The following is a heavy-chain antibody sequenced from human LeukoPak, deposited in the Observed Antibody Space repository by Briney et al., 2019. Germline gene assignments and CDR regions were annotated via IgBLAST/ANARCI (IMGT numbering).Heavy chain of an antibody. V-gene: IGHV1-69*01. CDR3: ASRIAAASTHIFDY. CDR2: IIPIFGTA. Sequence: EASVKVSCKASGGTFSSYAISWVRQAPGQGLEWMGGIIPIFGTANYAQKFQGRVTITADESTSTAYMELSSLRSEDTAVYYCASRIAAASTHIFDYWGQGTLVTVSS. CDR1: GGTFSSYA. D-gene: IGHD6-13*01. J-gene: IGHJ4*02.